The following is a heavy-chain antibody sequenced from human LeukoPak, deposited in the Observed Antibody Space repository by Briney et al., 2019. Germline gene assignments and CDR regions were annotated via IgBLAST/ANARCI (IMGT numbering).Heavy chain of an antibody. CDR3: ARSTGSTMFIDY. J-gene: IGHJ4*02. CDR2: IYYSGST. D-gene: IGHD3-10*02. CDR1: GGSISSYY. Sequence: SETLSLTCTVAGGSISSYYWSWIRQPPGKGLEWIGYIYYSGSTNYNPSLKSRVTISVDTSKNQFSLRLSSVTAADTAVYYCARSTGSTMFIDYWGQGTLVTVSS. V-gene: IGHV4-59*01.